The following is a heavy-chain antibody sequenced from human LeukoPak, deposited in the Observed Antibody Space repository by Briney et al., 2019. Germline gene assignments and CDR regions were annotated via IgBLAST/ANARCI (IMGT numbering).Heavy chain of an antibody. J-gene: IGHJ4*02. V-gene: IGHV3-7*01. D-gene: IGHD3-22*01. CDR1: GFTFSSYS. Sequence: GGSLRLSCAASGFTFSSYSMNWVRQAPGKGLEWVANIKQDGSEKYYVDSVKGRFTISRDNAKNSLYLQMNSLRAEDTAVYYCARARNYYDSSGYFNFDYWGQGTLVTVSS. CDR2: IKQDGSEK. CDR3: ARARNYYDSSGYFNFDY.